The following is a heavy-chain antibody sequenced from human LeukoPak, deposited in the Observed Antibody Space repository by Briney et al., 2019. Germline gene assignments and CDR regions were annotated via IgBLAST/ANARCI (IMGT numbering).Heavy chain of an antibody. CDR2: IKQDGSER. V-gene: IGHV3-7*04. D-gene: IGHD6-13*01. J-gene: IGHJ4*02. CDR3: ARGTIAAAGYYYFDY. Sequence: PGRSLRLSCAASGFIFSAYGMHWVRQAPGKGLEWVANIKQDGSERYYVDSVKGRFTISRDNAKNSLYLQMNSLRAEDTAVYYCARGTIAAAGYYYFDYWGQGTQVTVSS. CDR1: GFIFSAYG.